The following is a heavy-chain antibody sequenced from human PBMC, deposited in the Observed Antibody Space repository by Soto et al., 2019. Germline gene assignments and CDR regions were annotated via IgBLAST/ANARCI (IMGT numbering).Heavy chain of an antibody. V-gene: IGHV3-30*18. J-gene: IGHJ6*02. D-gene: IGHD2-15*01. CDR3: AKVGSEGGSCYGGRCYYGMDV. CDR2: ISYDGSNK. Sequence: PGGSLRLSCAASGFTFSSYGMHWVRQAPGKGQEWVAVISYDGSNKYYADSVKGRFTISRDNSKNTLYLQMNSLRAEDTAVYYCAKVGSEGGSCYGGRCYYGMDVWGQGTTVTVSS. CDR1: GFTFSSYG.